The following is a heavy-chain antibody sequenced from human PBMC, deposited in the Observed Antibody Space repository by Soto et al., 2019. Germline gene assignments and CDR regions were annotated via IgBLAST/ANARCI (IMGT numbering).Heavy chain of an antibody. CDR1: GFTFSSYA. CDR2: ISGSGGST. Sequence: PGGSLRLSCAASGFTFSSYAMSWVRQAPGKGLEWVSAISGSGGSTYYADSVKGRFTISRDNSKNTLYLQMNSLRAEDTAVYYCAKEGGDSSSWSAYYYYYYGMDVWGQGTTVTVSS. V-gene: IGHV3-23*01. J-gene: IGHJ6*02. D-gene: IGHD6-13*01. CDR3: AKEGGDSSSWSAYYYYYYGMDV.